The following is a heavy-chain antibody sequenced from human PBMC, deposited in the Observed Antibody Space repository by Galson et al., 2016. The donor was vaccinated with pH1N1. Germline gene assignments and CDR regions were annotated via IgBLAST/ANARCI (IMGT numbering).Heavy chain of an antibody. CDR2: IYHRSKWYY. D-gene: IGHD3-3*01. CDR3: AREVWLRRGYYIDH. Sequence: CAISGDSVSSSSDTWNWIRQSPRRGLEWLGRIYHRSKWYYEYAPSLQGRQRISPDTSSNQMSLHLNSVTLDDAAVYYCAREVWLRRGYYIDHWGQGSLVTVSS. J-gene: IGHJ4*02. V-gene: IGHV6-1*01. CDR1: GDSVSSSSDT.